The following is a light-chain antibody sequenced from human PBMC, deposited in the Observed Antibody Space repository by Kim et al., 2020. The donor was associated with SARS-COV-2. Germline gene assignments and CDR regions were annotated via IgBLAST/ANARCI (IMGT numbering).Light chain of an antibody. V-gene: IGKV1-39*01. CDR2: AAS. CDR1: QRISSY. CDR3: QQSYNTPYT. Sequence: SASVGDRVTITCRASQRISSYLNWYQQKPGKAPNLLIYAASSLQSGVPSRFSGSGSGTDFTLTISSLQPEDFATYYCQQSYNTPYTFGQGIKLEI. J-gene: IGKJ2*01.